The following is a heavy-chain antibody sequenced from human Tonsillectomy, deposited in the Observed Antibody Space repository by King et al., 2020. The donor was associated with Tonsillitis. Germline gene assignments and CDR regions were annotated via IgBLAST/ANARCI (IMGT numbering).Heavy chain of an antibody. CDR2: IMLIFGTA. CDR1: GGTFSSYA. J-gene: IGHJ5*02. CDR3: ARASDTIS. Sequence: QLVQAGAEVKKPWSSVKVSCKASGGTFSSYAIIWVRQAPGQGLEWMGGIMLIFGTANYAQEVQGRGTITADESTSTAYMELSSLRSEDTAVYYCARASDTISWGQGTLVTVSS. D-gene: IGHD3-3*01. V-gene: IGHV1-69*01.